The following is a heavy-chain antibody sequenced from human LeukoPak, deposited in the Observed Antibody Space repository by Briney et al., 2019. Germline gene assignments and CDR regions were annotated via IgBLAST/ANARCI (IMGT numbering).Heavy chain of an antibody. D-gene: IGHD2-8*01. J-gene: IGHJ5*02. Sequence: SVKVSCKASGGTFSSYAISWVQQAPGQGLEWMGGIIPIFGTANYAQKFQGRVTITADESTSTAYMELSSLRSEDTAVYYCARDLCTNGVCSNGWFDPWGQGTLVTVSS. CDR3: ARDLCTNGVCSNGWFDP. CDR1: GGTFSSYA. V-gene: IGHV1-69*13. CDR2: IIPIFGTA.